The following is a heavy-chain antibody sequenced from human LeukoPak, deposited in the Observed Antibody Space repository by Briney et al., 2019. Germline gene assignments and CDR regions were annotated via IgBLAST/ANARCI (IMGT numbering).Heavy chain of an antibody. CDR3: ARDGDLGHFDY. J-gene: IGHJ4*02. V-gene: IGHV4-59*01. CDR1: GGPISSYY. CDR2: IYYSGST. Sequence: SETLSLTCTVSGGPISSYYWSWSRQPPGKVLEWIGYIYYSGSTNYNPSLKSRVTIAVDTAKNQFSLKLSSVTAADTAVYYCARDGDLGHFDYWGQGTLVTVSS. D-gene: IGHD7-27*01.